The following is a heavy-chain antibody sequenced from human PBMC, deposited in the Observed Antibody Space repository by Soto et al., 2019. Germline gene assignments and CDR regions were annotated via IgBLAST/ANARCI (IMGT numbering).Heavy chain of an antibody. J-gene: IGHJ4*02. V-gene: IGHV1-46*01. CDR3: AREAGYYFDY. CDR1: GYTFITYY. Sequence: ASVKVSCKASGYTFITYYMHWVRQAPGQGPEWMAIINPSGSSITYAEKYQGRVNMTRDTSTSTVYMELSSLRFEDTAVYYCAREAGYYFDYWGQGTLVTVSS. CDR2: INPSGSSI.